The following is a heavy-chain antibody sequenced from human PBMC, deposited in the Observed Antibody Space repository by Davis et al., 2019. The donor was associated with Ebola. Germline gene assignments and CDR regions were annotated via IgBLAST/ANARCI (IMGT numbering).Heavy chain of an antibody. D-gene: IGHD6-19*01. J-gene: IGHJ6*02. CDR2: ISGSGGST. CDR1: VITFSSYA. V-gene: IGHV3-23*01. CDR3: ARDQWEDSSGGRDLYYYYYGMDV. Sequence: GESLKISCTDSVITFSSYAMTWVRQAPGKGLEWVSAISGSGGSTYYADSVKGRFTISRDNSKNTLYLQMNSLRAEDTAVYYCARDQWEDSSGGRDLYYYYYGMDVWGQGTTVTVSS.